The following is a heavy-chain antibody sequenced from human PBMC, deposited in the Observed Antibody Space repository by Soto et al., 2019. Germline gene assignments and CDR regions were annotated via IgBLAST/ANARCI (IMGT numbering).Heavy chain of an antibody. CDR3: ARGRCSRTSCSYFDY. Sequence: TGGSLRLSCAASGFTFSSYSMNWVRQAPGKRLEWVSSISSSSSYIYYADSVKGRSTISRDNAKNSLYLQLNSLRAEDTAVYYCARGRCSRTSCSYFDYWGEGTLVTVSS. V-gene: IGHV3-21*01. J-gene: IGHJ4*02. D-gene: IGHD2-2*01. CDR2: ISSSSSYI. CDR1: GFTFSSYS.